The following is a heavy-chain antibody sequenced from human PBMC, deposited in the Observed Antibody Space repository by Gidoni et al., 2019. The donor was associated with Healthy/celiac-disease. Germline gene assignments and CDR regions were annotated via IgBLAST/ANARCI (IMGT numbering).Heavy chain of an antibody. D-gene: IGHD2-15*01. CDR1: GFTVGAYA. Sequence: EVQLVESGGGLVQPGRSLRLSGTASGFTVGAYAMSWFRPAPGKGLEWVGFIRSKAYGGTTEYAASVKGRFTISRDDSKSIAYLQMNSLKTEDTAVYYCTRDPNLGYCSGGSCYSYYYGMDVWGQGTTVTVSS. CDR2: IRSKAYGGTT. J-gene: IGHJ6*02. V-gene: IGHV3-49*03. CDR3: TRDPNLGYCSGGSCYSYYYGMDV.